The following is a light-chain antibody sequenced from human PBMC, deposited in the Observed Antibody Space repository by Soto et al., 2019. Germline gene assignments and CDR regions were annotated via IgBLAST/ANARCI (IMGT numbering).Light chain of an antibody. CDR2: DAS. J-gene: IGKJ4*02. V-gene: IGKV3-11*01. Sequence: EVLFTKSPATLTQSPGERATLSCRASQSIGLAIAWYQHKPGQAPRLLIFDASQRATGIPARFRGSGSGTDFTLSISSRGPDDFAAYYYQQRNNRSSGTFGGGTKVDIK. CDR3: QQRNNRSSGT. CDR1: QSIGLA.